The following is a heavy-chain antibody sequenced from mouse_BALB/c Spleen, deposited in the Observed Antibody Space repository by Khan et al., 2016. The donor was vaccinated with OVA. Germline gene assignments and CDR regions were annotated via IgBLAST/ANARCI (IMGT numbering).Heavy chain of an antibody. D-gene: IGHD2-14*01. V-gene: IGHV1-4*01. CDR2: INPRSGYT. Sequence: QVQLQQSGAELARPGASVKMSCKASGYSFTSHTMHWVKQRPGQGLEWIGYINPRSGYTNYNQKFNDKATLTADKSSSTAYMQLSSQTSEDSAVYYCARRTTGYALDYWGQGTSVTVSS. CDR3: ARRTTGYALDY. CDR1: GYSFTSHT. J-gene: IGHJ4*01.